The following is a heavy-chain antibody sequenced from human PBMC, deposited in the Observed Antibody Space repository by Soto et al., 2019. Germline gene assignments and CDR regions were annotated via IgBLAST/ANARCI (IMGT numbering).Heavy chain of an antibody. D-gene: IGHD2-15*01. Sequence: SSETLSLTCTVSGGSISSSSYYWGWIRQPPGKGLEWIGSIYYSGSTYYNPSLKSRVTISVDTSKNQFSLKLSSVTAADTAVYYCVRSSDLGYCSGGSCYYTFVGNYYGMDVWGQGTTVTVSS. V-gene: IGHV4-39*01. J-gene: IGHJ6*02. CDR3: VRSSDLGYCSGGSCYYTFVGNYYGMDV. CDR1: GGSISSSSYY. CDR2: IYYSGST.